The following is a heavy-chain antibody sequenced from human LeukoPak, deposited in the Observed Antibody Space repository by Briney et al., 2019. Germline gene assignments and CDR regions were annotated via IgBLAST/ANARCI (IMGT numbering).Heavy chain of an antibody. Sequence: GGSLRLSCAASGFTFDDYGMSWVRQAPGKGLEWVSGINWNGGSTGYADSVKGRFTISRDNAKNSLYLQMNSLRAEDTALYYCARAGGDGDYDPLDCYYMDVWGKGTTVTVSS. CDR1: GFTFDDYG. D-gene: IGHD4-17*01. CDR2: INWNGGST. J-gene: IGHJ6*03. CDR3: ARAGGDGDYDPLDCYYMDV. V-gene: IGHV3-20*04.